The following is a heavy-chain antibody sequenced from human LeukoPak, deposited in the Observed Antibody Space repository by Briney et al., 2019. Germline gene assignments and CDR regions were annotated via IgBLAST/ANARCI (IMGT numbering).Heavy chain of an antibody. CDR3: ARSFHDYAPGNWFDP. V-gene: IGHV4-59*01. CDR2: IYYSGST. D-gene: IGHD4-17*01. CDR1: AGSISSYY. J-gene: IGHJ5*02. Sequence: SETLSLTCTVSAGSISSYYWSWIRQPPGKGLEWIGYIYYSGSTNYNPSLKSRVTISVDTSKNQFSLKLSSVTAADTAVYYCARSFHDYAPGNWFDPWGQGTLVTVSS.